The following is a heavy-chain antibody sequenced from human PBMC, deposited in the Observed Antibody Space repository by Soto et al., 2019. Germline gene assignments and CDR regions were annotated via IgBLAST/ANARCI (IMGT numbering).Heavy chain of an antibody. V-gene: IGHV4-39*02. CDR3: AREGAGYMAI. J-gene: IGHJ3*02. CDR1: GGSISSSSYY. D-gene: IGHD6-13*01. CDR2: IYYSGST. Sequence: SETLSLTCTVSGGSISSSSYYWGWIRQPPGKGLEWIGSIYYSGSTYYNPSLKSRVTISVDTSKNQFSLKLSSVTAADTAVYYCAREGAGYMAIWGQGTMVTVSS.